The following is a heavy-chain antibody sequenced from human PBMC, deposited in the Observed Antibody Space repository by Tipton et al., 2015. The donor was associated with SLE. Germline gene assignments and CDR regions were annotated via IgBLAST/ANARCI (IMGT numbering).Heavy chain of an antibody. CDR2: IDSRGSMN. Sequence: GSLRLSCAASGFPFTNLWMHWVRQVPGKGLEWVAEIDSRGSMNAYADSVKDRFSIYRDNAKKTLFLEMNSLRVEDTAVYYCASLSAPSDYWGQGTLVTVSS. CDR3: ASLSAPSDY. CDR1: GFPFTNLW. J-gene: IGHJ4*02. V-gene: IGHV3-74*03.